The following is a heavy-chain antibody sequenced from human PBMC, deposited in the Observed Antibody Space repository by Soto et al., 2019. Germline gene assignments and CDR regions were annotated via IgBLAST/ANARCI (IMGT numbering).Heavy chain of an antibody. Sequence: QVQLVESGGGVVQPGRSLRLSCAASGFTFSSYAMHWVRQAPGKGLEWVAVISYDGSNKYYADSVKGRFTISRDNSKNTLYLQMNSLRAADTAVYYCARDRIGPFDYWGQGTLVTVSS. CDR1: GFTFSSYA. CDR3: ARDRIGPFDY. J-gene: IGHJ4*02. V-gene: IGHV3-30-3*01. CDR2: ISYDGSNK. D-gene: IGHD2-15*01.